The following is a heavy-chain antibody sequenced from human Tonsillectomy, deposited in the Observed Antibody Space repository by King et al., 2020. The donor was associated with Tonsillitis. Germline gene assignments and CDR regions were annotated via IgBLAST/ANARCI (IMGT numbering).Heavy chain of an antibody. CDR2: IYYTGST. CDR3: AGLVSIAVAAPPYGGNWFVP. Sequence: QLQESGPGLVKPSETLSLTCTVSGGSVSSGSYYWSWIRQPPGKGLEWIGYIYYTGSTNYNPSLKSRVTISVDSSKNQFSLKLSSVTAADTAVYYCAGLVSIAVAAPPYGGNWFVPWGQGPLVTVSS. J-gene: IGHJ5*02. CDR1: GGSVSSGSYY. D-gene: IGHD6-19*01. V-gene: IGHV4-61*01.